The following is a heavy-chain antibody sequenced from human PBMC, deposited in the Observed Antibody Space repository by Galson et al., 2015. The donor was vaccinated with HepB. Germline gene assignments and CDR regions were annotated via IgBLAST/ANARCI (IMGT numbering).Heavy chain of an antibody. J-gene: IGHJ4*02. CDR2: ITHSGDNT. D-gene: IGHD6-19*01. CDR3: AKVFTEKTDGWYRQALYYFDS. CDR1: GFTFSYYA. V-gene: IGHV3-23*01. Sequence: SLRLSCAASGFTFSYYAMAWVRQAPGKGLEWISAITHSGDNTYSADSMKGRFFISRDNSQNTLFLQMNSLRADDTAIYFCAKVFTEKTDGWYRQALYYFDSWGQGTRVTVSS.